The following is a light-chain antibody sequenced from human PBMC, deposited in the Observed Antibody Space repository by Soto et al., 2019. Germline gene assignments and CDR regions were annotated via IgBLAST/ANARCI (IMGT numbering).Light chain of an antibody. J-gene: IGKJ3*01. V-gene: IGKV1-39*01. CDR1: QSISTF. CDR2: AAS. CDR3: QQSFSAPIFT. Sequence: DIQMTQSPSSLSASVGDRVTITCRASQSISTFLNWYQHKPGKALTLLIYAASSLQSGVPSRFSGSGSGTDFTLTISNLQPEDFATYYCQQSFSAPIFTFGPGTKVDIK.